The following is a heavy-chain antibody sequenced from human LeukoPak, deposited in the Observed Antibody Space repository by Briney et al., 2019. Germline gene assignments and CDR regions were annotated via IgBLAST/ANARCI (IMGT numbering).Heavy chain of an antibody. Sequence: SVKVSCKASGGTFSSYASSWVRQVPGQGLEWMGGIISIFGTANYAQKFHGRVTITADESTSTAYMELSSLRSEDTAVYYCARNRDILTGPAWYYYYYMDVWGKGTTVTVSS. D-gene: IGHD3-9*01. CDR1: GGTFSSYA. V-gene: IGHV1-69*01. J-gene: IGHJ6*03. CDR3: ARNRDILTGPAWYYYYYMDV. CDR2: IISIFGTA.